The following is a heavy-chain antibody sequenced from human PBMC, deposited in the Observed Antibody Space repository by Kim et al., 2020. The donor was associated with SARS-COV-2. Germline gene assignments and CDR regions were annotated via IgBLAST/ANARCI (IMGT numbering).Heavy chain of an antibody. CDR3: ARDSEGSGSYYPSGVDY. CDR1: GFTFSSYG. V-gene: IGHV3-33*01. J-gene: IGHJ4*02. CDR2: IWYDGSNK. D-gene: IGHD3-10*01. Sequence: GGSLRLSCAASGFTFSSYGMHWVRQAPGKGLEWVAVIWYDGSNKYYADSVKGRFTISRDNSKNTLYLQMNSLRAEDTAVYYCARDSEGSGSYYPSGVDYWGQGTLVTVSS.